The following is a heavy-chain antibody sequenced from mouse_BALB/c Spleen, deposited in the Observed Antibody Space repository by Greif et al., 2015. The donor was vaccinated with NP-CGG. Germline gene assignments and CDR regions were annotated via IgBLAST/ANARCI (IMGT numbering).Heavy chain of an antibody. CDR1: GFNIKDTY. Sequence: EVKLMESGAELVKPGASVKLSCTASGFNIKDTYMHWVKQRPEQGLEWIGRIDPANGNTIYDPKFQGKATITADTSSNTAYLQLSSLTSEDTAVYYCARGSYAMDYWGQGTSVTVSS. CDR2: IDPANGNT. CDR3: ARGSYAMDY. V-gene: IGHV14-3*02. J-gene: IGHJ4*01.